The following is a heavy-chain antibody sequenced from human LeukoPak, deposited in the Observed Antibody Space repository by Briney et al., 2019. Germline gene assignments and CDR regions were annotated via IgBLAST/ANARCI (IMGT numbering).Heavy chain of an antibody. CDR2: TYYRSKWYN. D-gene: IGHD3-22*01. CDR3: ARATMIPQGFDY. J-gene: IGHJ4*02. CDR1: GDSVSSNSAA. V-gene: IGHV6-1*01. Sequence: SQTLSLTCAISGDSVSSNSAAWHWIRQSPSRGLEWLGRTYYRSKWYNDYAVSVKRRITINPDTSKNQLSLQLNSVTPEDTAVYYCARATMIPQGFDYWGQGTLVTVSS.